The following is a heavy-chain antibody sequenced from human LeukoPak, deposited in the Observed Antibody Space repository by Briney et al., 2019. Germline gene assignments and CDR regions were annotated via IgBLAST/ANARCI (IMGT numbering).Heavy chain of an antibody. Sequence: SETLSLTCAVYGGSFSGYYWSWIRQPPGKGLEWIGEINHSGSTNYNPSLKSRVTISVDTSKNQFSLKLSSVTAADTAVYYCARTYGAAKRNFDYWGQGTLVTVSS. CDR1: GGSFSGYY. D-gene: IGHD4-17*01. J-gene: IGHJ4*02. CDR2: INHSGST. V-gene: IGHV4-34*01. CDR3: ARTYGAAKRNFDY.